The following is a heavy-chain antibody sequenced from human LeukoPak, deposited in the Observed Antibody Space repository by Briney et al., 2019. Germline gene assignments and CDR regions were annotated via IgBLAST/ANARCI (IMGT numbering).Heavy chain of an antibody. V-gene: IGHV4-39*07. D-gene: IGHD3-3*01. CDR2: IYYSGST. CDR3: ARRAINYDFWSGYYTPGWFDP. J-gene: IGHJ5*02. Sequence: KASETLSLTCTVSGGSISSSSYYWGWIRQPPGKGLEWIGSIYYSGSTYYNPSLKSRVTISVDTSKNQFSLKLSSVTAADTAVYYCARRAINYDFWSGYYTPGWFDPWGQGTLVTVSS. CDR1: GGSISSSSYY.